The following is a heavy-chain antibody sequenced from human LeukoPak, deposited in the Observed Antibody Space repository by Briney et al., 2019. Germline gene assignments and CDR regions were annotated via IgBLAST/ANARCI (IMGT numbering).Heavy chain of an antibody. D-gene: IGHD3-10*01. J-gene: IGHJ4*02. CDR3: VKDRGSGSYPSPLFDN. V-gene: IGHV3-30*18. Sequence: GGSLRLTCAASRFLFSSYGMHWVRQAPGKGLEWVAVISYDESNKYYAESVKGRFTISRDDSKNTLYLQMNSLRAEDTAVYYCVKDRGSGSYPSPLFDNWGQGTLVTVSS. CDR1: RFLFSSYG. CDR2: ISYDESNK.